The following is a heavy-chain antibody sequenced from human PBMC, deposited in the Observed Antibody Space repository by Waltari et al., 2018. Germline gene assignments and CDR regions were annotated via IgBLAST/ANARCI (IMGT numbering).Heavy chain of an antibody. CDR3: SRGKAKGYGSALYFAY. J-gene: IGHJ4*02. Sequence: QVQLVQSGAEVKKPGSSVKVSSKASGGTFSSYAISWVRQADGQGLEWMGRIIPLFGTSTYAPNFQRRVTITADKSTSTAYMVLSSLRSEDTAVYYFSRGKAKGYGSALYFAYWGQGPLVTVSS. V-gene: IGHV1-69*08. CDR2: IIPLFGTS. D-gene: IGHD3-10*01. CDR1: GGTFSSYA.